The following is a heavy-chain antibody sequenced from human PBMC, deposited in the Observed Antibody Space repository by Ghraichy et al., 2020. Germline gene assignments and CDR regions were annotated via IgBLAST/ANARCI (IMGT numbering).Heavy chain of an antibody. CDR1: GFTFTNYD. Sequence: GESLNISCAASGFTFTNYDMHWVRQVAGRGLEWVSIVRTSGDTFYADSVRGRFSISRENAENSLYLQMNSLRAGDTAVYYCVRGRKYAFTSAFYFDNWGRGTPVTVSS. CDR2: VRTSGDT. V-gene: IGHV3-13*01. CDR3: VRGRKYAFTSAFYFDN. D-gene: IGHD2-2*01. J-gene: IGHJ4*02.